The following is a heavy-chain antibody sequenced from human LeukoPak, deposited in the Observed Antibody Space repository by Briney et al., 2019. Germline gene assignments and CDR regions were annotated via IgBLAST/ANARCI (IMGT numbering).Heavy chain of an antibody. J-gene: IGHJ6*03. Sequence: SETLSLTCAVYGGSFSGYYWSWIRQPPGKGLEWVGEINHSGSTNYNPSLKSRVTISVDTSKNQFSLKLSSVTAADTAVYYCARRDYYYYMDVWGKGTTVTVSS. CDR2: INHSGST. CDR3: ARRDYYYYMDV. V-gene: IGHV4-34*01. CDR1: GGSFSGYY.